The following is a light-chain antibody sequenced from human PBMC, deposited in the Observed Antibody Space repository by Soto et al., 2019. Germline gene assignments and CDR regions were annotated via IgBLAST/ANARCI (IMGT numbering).Light chain of an antibody. CDR1: QGISTY. Sequence: DIQMTQSPSSLSASVGDRVTITCWASQGISTYLAWYQQRSGEPPKLLIYAASTLQSGVPSLFSGSGSGTDFTLTISSLQPEDVATYYCQKYDSALYTFGQGTKVDIK. CDR2: AAS. J-gene: IGKJ2*01. CDR3: QKYDSALYT. V-gene: IGKV1-27*01.